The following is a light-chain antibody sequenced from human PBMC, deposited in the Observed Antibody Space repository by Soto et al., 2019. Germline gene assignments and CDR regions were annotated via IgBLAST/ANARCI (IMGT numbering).Light chain of an antibody. V-gene: IGKV3-15*01. Sequence: EIVMTQSPATLSVSAGERATLSCRASQRVSSNLAWYQQKHGQSPRLLIYGASTRATGIPTSFSGSESGPEFTLPITTLQSEDFPLYYFQQYNNSPPAFGGGTKVDIK. J-gene: IGKJ4*01. CDR1: QRVSSN. CDR3: QQYNNSPPA. CDR2: GAS.